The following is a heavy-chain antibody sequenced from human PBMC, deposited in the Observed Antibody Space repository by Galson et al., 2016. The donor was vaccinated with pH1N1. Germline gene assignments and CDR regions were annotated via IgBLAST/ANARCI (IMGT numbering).Heavy chain of an antibody. V-gene: IGHV3-9*01. CDR3: AKVTSFLWGAFDI. CDR1: GFTFDDYA. CDR2: ISWNSGSI. J-gene: IGHJ3*02. D-gene: IGHD2/OR15-2a*01. Sequence: SLRLSCAASGFTFDDYAMHWVRQAPGKGLEWVSGISWNSGSIGYADSVKGRFTISRDNAKNSLYLQMNSLRAEDTALYYCAKVTSFLWGAFDIWGQGTTVTVSS.